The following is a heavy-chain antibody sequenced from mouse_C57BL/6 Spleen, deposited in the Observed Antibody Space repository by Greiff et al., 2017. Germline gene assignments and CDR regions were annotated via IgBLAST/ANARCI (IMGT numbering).Heavy chain of an antibody. V-gene: IGHV14-4*01. CDR3: TTFFYYGSRGNY. J-gene: IGHJ2*01. CDR1: GFNIKDDY. D-gene: IGHD1-1*01. CDR2: IDPENGDT. Sequence: EVQLQQSGAELVRPGASVKLSCTASGFNIKDDYMHWVKQRPEQGLEWIGWIDPENGDTEYASKFQGKATITADTSSNTAYLQLSSLTSEDTAVYYCTTFFYYGSRGNYWGQGTTLTVSS.